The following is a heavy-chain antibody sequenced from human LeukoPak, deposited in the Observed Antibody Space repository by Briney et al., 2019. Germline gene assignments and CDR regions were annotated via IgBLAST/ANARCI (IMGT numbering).Heavy chain of an antibody. J-gene: IGHJ6*02. Sequence: PSQTLSLTCTVSGGSISSGSYCWSWIRQPAGKGLEWIGRIYTSGRTNYNPSLKSRVTITVETSKNQFPLKLSSVTAADTAVYYCARASGSYYPYYYYYGMDVWGQGTTVTVSS. D-gene: IGHD1-26*01. CDR3: ARASGSYYPYYYYYGMDV. CDR1: GGSISSGSYC. CDR2: IYTSGRT. V-gene: IGHV4-61*02.